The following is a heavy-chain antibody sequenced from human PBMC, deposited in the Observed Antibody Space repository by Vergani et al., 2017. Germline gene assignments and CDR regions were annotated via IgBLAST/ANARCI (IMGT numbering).Heavy chain of an antibody. V-gene: IGHV4-39*01. Sequence: QLQLQESGPGLVKPSATLSLTCSVSGASIRSSNYYWGWIRQPPGKGLEWIASIYYSGSTYYNPSLKIRVTISVDTSKNQFSLKLSSVTAADTAVYFCARHLAYCGGDCYPYYYGMDVWGQGTTVTVSS. CDR1: GASIRSSNYY. CDR2: IYYSGST. J-gene: IGHJ6*02. D-gene: IGHD2-21*02. CDR3: ARHLAYCGGDCYPYYYGMDV.